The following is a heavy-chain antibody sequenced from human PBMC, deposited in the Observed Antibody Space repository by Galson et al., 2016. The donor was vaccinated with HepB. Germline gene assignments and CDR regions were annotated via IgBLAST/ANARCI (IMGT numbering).Heavy chain of an antibody. Sequence: ETLSLTCTVSGDSISTNRYFWGWIRQPPGKGLEWIGSIYSTGNTYYNPSLKSRVTISVDTSTNQISLKVTSVTAADTAVYYCARGPHIVIVPGTSATDAFDIWGQGTMVTVSS. CDR1: GDSISTNRYF. CDR2: IYSTGNT. V-gene: IGHV4-39*07. D-gene: IGHD2/OR15-2a*01. J-gene: IGHJ3*02. CDR3: ARGPHIVIVPGTSATDAFDI.